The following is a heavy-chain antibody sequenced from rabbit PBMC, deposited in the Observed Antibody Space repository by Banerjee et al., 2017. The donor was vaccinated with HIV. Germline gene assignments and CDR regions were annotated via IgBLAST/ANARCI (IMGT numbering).Heavy chain of an antibody. V-gene: IGHV1S40*01. CDR1: GFDFSSNV. D-gene: IGHD2-1*01. CDR2: IYAGSAGST. CDR3: VRFASLNDL. J-gene: IGHJ6*01. Sequence: QSLEESGGGLVKPEGPLTLTCTASGFDFSSNVMCWVRQAPGKGLEWIACIYAGSAGSTCYATWAKGRFTISKTSSTTVTLQMTSLTAADTTTYFCVRFASLNDLWGQGTLVTVS.